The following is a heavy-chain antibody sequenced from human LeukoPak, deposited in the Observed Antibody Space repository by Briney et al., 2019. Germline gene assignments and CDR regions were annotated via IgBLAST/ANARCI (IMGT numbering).Heavy chain of an antibody. CDR2: IIPIFGTA. J-gene: IGHJ3*02. CDR1: GGTFSSYA. D-gene: IGHD3-10*01. Sequence: ASVKVSCKSSGGTFSSYAISWVRQAPGQGLEWMGGIIPIFGTANYAQKFQGRVTITADESTSTAYMELSSLRSEDTAVYYCARGLEITMVRGIPSDAFDIWGQGTMVTVSS. CDR3: ARGLEITMVRGIPSDAFDI. V-gene: IGHV1-69*13.